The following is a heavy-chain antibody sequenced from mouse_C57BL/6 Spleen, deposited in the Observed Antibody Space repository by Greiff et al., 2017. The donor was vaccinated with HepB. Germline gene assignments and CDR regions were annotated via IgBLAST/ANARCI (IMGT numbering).Heavy chain of an antibody. J-gene: IGHJ2*01. CDR3: ARVEGGNYGY. CDR1: GFTFSDYY. CDR2: INYDGSST. D-gene: IGHD2-1*01. Sequence: EVQRVESEGGLVQPGSSMKLSCTASGFTFSDYYMAWVRQVPEKGLEWVANINYDGSSTYYLDSLKSRFIISRDNAKNILYLQMSSLKSEDTATYYCARVEGGNYGYWGQGTTLTVSS. V-gene: IGHV5-16*01.